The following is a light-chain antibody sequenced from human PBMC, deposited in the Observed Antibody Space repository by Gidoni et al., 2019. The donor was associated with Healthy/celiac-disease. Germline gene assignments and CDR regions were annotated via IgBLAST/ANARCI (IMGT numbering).Light chain of an antibody. Sequence: DTQMTQSPSSLSASVGDRVTITCRASQSISSYLNWYQQKPGKAPKLLIYAASSLQSGVPSRFSGSGSGTDFTLTISSLQPEDFATYDCQQSYSTPLTFGGGTKVEIK. CDR1: QSISSY. CDR3: QQSYSTPLT. V-gene: IGKV1-39*01. J-gene: IGKJ4*01. CDR2: AAS.